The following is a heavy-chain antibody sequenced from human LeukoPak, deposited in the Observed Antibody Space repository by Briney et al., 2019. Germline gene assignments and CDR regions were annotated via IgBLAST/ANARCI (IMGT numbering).Heavy chain of an antibody. CDR3: ARDRVGITGTTHFDY. CDR1: GYTFTGYY. J-gene: IGHJ4*02. D-gene: IGHD1-7*01. Sequence: ASVKVSCKASGYTFTGYYMHWVRQAPGQGLAWMGWINPNSGGTNYAQKFQGRVTMTRDTSISTAYMELSRLRSDDTAVYYCARDRVGITGTTHFDYWGQGTLVTVSS. V-gene: IGHV1-2*02. CDR2: INPNSGGT.